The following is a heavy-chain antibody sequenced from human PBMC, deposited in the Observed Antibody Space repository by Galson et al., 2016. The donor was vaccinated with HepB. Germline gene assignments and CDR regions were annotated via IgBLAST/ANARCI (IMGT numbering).Heavy chain of an antibody. Sequence: SLRLSCAASESIFSIYSMNWVRQGPGKGLEWISFISRGGGTTHYADSVKGRFTMSRDDAKNSVYLQMNSLTEEDTAVYFCARDLGSGWYWGRGTLVTVFS. D-gene: IGHD6-19*01. V-gene: IGHV3-48*02. J-gene: IGHJ4*02. CDR3: ARDLGSGWY. CDR1: ESIFSIYS. CDR2: ISRGGGTT.